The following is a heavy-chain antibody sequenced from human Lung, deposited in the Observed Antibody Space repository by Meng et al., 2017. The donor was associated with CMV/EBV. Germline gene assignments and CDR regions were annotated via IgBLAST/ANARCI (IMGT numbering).Heavy chain of an antibody. CDR1: GVSISNFY. V-gene: IGHV4-59*01. J-gene: IGHJ4*02. CDR3: ARGRGDDLWSGFYYYFDN. CDR2: VYSSGST. D-gene: IGHD3-3*01. Sequence: SXTXSLXCTVSGVSISNFYWGWIRQPPGGGLEWLGNVYSSGSTNYNPSLKSRVTMSVDTSRSQFSLILTSVTAADTATYFCARGRGDDLWSGFYYYFDNXGQGALVTVSS.